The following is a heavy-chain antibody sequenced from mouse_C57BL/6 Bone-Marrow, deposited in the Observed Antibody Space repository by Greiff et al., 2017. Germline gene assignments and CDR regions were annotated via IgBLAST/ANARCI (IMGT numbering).Heavy chain of an antibody. CDR2: IHPNSGST. J-gene: IGHJ2*01. CDR1: GYTFTSYW. V-gene: IGHV1-64*01. Sequence: QVQLQQPGAELVKPGASVKLSCKASGYTFTSYWMHWVKQRPGQGLEWIGMIHPNSGSTNYNEKFKSKATLTVDKSSSTAYMQLSSLTSGDSAVYDCARDLYYNGGRVEFDYWGRGTTLTVSS. D-gene: IGHD1-1*01. CDR3: ARDLYYNGGRVEFDY.